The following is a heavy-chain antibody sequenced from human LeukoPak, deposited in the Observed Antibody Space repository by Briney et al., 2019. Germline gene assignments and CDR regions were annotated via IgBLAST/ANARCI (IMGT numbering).Heavy chain of an antibody. CDR3: AKRTHYYGSGTEAYGMDV. D-gene: IGHD3-10*01. J-gene: IGHJ6*04. CDR1: GFTFSSYG. V-gene: IGHV3-30*18. CDR2: ISYDGSNK. Sequence: PGGSLRLSCAASGFTFSSYGMHWVRQAPGKGLEWVAVISYDGSNKYYADSVKGRFTISRDNSKNTLYLQMNSPRAEDTAVYYCAKRTHYYGSGTEAYGMDVWGKGTTVTVSS.